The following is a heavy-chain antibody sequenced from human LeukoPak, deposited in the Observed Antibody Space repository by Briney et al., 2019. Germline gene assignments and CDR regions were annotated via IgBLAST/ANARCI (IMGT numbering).Heavy chain of an antibody. CDR1: GYTFTSYY. J-gene: IGHJ6*02. V-gene: IGHV1-46*01. CDR2: INPSGGST. Sequence: GASVKVSCKASGYTFTSYYMHWVRQAPGQGLEWMGIINPSGGSTSYAQKFQGRVTMTRDTSISTAYMELRSLRSDDTAVYYCARGHDCSSSSCYYYGMDVWGQGTTVTVS. D-gene: IGHD2-2*01. CDR3: ARGHDCSSSSCYYYGMDV.